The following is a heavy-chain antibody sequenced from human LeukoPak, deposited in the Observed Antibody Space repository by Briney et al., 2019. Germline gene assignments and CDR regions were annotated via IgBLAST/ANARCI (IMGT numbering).Heavy chain of an antibody. Sequence: PGESLKISRKGSGYSFTSYWISWVRQMPGKGLEWMGRIDPSDSYTNYSPSFQGHVTISADKSISTAYLQWSSLKASDTAMYYCARHTIFEGPMDYWGQGTLVTVSS. CDR3: ARHTIFEGPMDY. CDR1: GYSFTSYW. V-gene: IGHV5-10-1*01. D-gene: IGHD3-3*01. CDR2: IDPSDSYT. J-gene: IGHJ4*02.